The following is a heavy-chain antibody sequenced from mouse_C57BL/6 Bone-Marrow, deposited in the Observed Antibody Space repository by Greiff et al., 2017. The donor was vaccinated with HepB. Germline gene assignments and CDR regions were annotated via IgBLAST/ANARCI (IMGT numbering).Heavy chain of an antibody. CDR3: ARGPYYYGSSYDYFDY. CDR2: IYPRSGNT. D-gene: IGHD1-1*01. J-gene: IGHJ2*01. V-gene: IGHV1-81*01. CDR1: GYTFTSYG. Sequence: VQLQQSGAELARPGASVKLSCKASGYTFTSYGISWVKQRTGQGLEWIGEIYPRSGNTYYNEKFKGKATLTADKSSSTEYMELRSLTSEDSAVYFCARGPYYYGSSYDYFDYWGQGTTLTVSS.